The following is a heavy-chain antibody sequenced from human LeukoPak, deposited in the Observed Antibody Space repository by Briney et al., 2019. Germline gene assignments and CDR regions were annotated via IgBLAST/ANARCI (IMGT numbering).Heavy chain of an antibody. CDR2: IKSKTDGETT. V-gene: IGHV3-15*01. Sequence: PGGSLRLSCAASGFTFNYAWMSWVRQAPGKGLEWVGRIKSKTDGETTDYAAPVKGRFTISRDGSKNTLYLQMNSLKTEDTALYYCTTAPSGYAYMNGWHLDYWGQGALVTVSS. D-gene: IGHD5-18*01. CDR1: GFTFNYAW. CDR3: TTAPSGYAYMNGWHLDY. J-gene: IGHJ4*02.